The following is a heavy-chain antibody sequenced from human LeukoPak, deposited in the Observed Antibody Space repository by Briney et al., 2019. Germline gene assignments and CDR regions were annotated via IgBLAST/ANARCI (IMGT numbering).Heavy chain of an antibody. CDR3: ATRVSGRYVTLNWNEEDF. Sequence: ASVKVSCKASGYTFTSYDINWVRQATGQGLEWMGWMNPNSGNTGYAQTFQGRVTMTRNTSISTAYMELSSLRSEDTAVYYCATRVSGRYVTLNWNEEDFWGQGTLVTVSS. J-gene: IGHJ4*02. D-gene: IGHD1-1*01. V-gene: IGHV1-8*01. CDR2: MNPNSGNT. CDR1: GYTFTSYD.